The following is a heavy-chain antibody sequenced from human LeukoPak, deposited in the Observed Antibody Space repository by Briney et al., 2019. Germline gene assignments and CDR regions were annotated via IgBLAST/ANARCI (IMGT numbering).Heavy chain of an antibody. CDR3: AKDSGGGVNSPINY. CDR2: ISNSGGNT. D-gene: IGHD2-15*01. Sequence: GGSLRLSCAASGVTFSSYAMSWVRQAPGKGLEWVSVISNSGGNTYYADSVKGRFTISRDNAKNTLYLQMNSLRAEDTAVYYCAKDSGGGVNSPINYWGQGTLVTVSS. CDR1: GVTFSSYA. J-gene: IGHJ4*02. V-gene: IGHV3-23*01.